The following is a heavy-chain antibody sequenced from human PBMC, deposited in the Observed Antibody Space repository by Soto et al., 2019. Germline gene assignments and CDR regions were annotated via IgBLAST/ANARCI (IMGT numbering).Heavy chain of an antibody. J-gene: IGHJ6*02. CDR3: TRGTMKNGMDV. Sequence: SQTLSLTCAISGGRVSSNSAVWNWIRQSPSRGLEWLGRTYHRSKWYNDYAVSVKSRITVNPDTSKNQFSLQLNSVTPEDTAVYFCTRGTMKNGMDVWGQGTRVTVSS. CDR2: TYHRSKWYN. CDR1: GGRVSSNSAV. D-gene: IGHD3-3*01. V-gene: IGHV6-1*01.